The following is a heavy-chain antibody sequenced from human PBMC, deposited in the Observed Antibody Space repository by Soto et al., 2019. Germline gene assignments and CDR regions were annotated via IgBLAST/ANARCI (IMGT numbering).Heavy chain of an antibody. J-gene: IGHJ4*02. CDR1: GFTFSDFW. D-gene: IGHD7-27*01. Sequence: EVQLVESGGGLVQPGGSLRLSCAASGFTFSDFWMSWVRQAPGKGLEWVANIKEDGSEKYYVDSVKGRFTISRNNAQYSLYLQMNSLRAADTAVYYCGRGGTWASDYWGPGTLVTVSS. V-gene: IGHV3-7*05. CDR2: IKEDGSEK. CDR3: GRGGTWASDY.